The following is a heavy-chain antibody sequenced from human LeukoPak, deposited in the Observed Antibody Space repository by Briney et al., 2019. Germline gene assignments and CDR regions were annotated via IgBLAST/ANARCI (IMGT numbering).Heavy chain of an antibody. Sequence: SETLSLTCSVSGGSISSYYWSWIRQPPGKGLEWIGYMYYSGATSYNPSLRSRVTISADTSKNQFSLQVSSVTAADTAVYYCARQQIYVDTGLVDYFDYWGQGILVTVSS. D-gene: IGHD5-18*01. CDR2: MYYSGAT. CDR3: ARQQIYVDTGLVDYFDY. J-gene: IGHJ4*02. CDR1: GGSISSYY. V-gene: IGHV4-59*01.